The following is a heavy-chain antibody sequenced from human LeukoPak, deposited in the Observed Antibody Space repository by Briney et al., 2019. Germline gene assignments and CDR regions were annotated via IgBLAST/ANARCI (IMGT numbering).Heavy chain of an antibody. CDR2: IYPGDSDT. CDR1: GYSFNTYW. Sequence: GESLKISCKGSGYSFNTYWIGWVRQMPGKGLEWMGIIYPGDSDTKYSPSFQGQVTISADKSISTAYLQWSSLKASDTAIYYCAIFDFLFGEIDNWFDPWGQGSQVTVSS. V-gene: IGHV5-51*01. CDR3: AIFDFLFGEIDNWFDP. D-gene: IGHD3-16*01. J-gene: IGHJ5*02.